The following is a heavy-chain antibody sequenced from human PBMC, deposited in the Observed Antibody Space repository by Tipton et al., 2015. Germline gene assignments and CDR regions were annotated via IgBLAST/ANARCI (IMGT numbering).Heavy chain of an antibody. CDR3: AREAYSSSGLIFDY. D-gene: IGHD6-6*01. Sequence: TLSLTCTVPGGSISNNYWGWIRQPPGKGLEYIGYIFYSGDTNYNPSLKSRVSMSVDTSKNQFSLKLRSVTAADTAVYYCAREAYSSSGLIFDYWGQGTLVTVSS. CDR2: IFYSGDT. V-gene: IGHV4-59*13. CDR1: GGSISNNY. J-gene: IGHJ4*02.